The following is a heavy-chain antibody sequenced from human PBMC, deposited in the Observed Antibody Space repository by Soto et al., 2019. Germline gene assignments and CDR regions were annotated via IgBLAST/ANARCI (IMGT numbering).Heavy chain of an antibody. CDR1: GFSLSSSGVG. J-gene: IGHJ4*02. D-gene: IGHD2-21*01. V-gene: IGHV2-5*02. CDR2: IYWDDDK. CDR3: AHTAVVVVVN. Sequence: QITLKESGPTLVKPTQTLTLTCTFSGFSLSSSGVGVGWIRQPPGKALEWLALIYWDDDKRYSPSLKSRLTITKDPSKHQVVLTMTDMDPVDTAPYYCAHTAVVVVVNWGPGPLVTVSS.